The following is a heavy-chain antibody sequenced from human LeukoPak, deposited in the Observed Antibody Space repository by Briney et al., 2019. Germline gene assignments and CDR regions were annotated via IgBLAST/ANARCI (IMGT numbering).Heavy chain of an antibody. CDR3: ARADGTNSGTNAFDV. D-gene: IGHD4-23*01. CDR1: GYKFDVYD. CDR2: ISTYTGRA. J-gene: IGHJ3*01. Sequence: ASVKVSCKTSGYKFDVYDILWVRQAPGHGLDYVGWISTYTGRANYAQKFQGRVSIITDTSTSTAYLELTNLTSSDTGLYYCARADGTNSGTNAFDVWGLGTMVTVAS. V-gene: IGHV1-18*01.